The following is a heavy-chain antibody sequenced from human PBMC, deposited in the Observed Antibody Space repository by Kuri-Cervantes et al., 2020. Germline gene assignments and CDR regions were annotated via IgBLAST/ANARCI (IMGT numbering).Heavy chain of an antibody. D-gene: IGHD6-13*01. J-gene: IGHJ6*03. Sequence: GESLKISCEAFGFTFSTHGMHWVRQAPGKGLEWVAFIRSDGSNKDYADSVKGRFTISRDNSKNTVDLQMNSLRTEDTAVYHCAKDQFPAAGHYYMDVWGKGTTVTVSS. V-gene: IGHV3-30*02. CDR1: GFTFSTHG. CDR2: IRSDGSNK. CDR3: AKDQFPAAGHYYMDV.